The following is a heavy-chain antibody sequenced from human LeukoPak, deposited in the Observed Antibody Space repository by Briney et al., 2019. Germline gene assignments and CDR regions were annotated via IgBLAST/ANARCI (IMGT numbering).Heavy chain of an antibody. CDR3: ARVYDYYDSSGIDY. CDR1: GFIFSSYY. Sequence: PGGSLRLSCSASGFIFSSYYMHWVRQAPGKGLEYVSAIATNGGSTYYADSVKGRFTISRDNSKNTLYLQMNSLRAEDTAVYYCARVYDYYDSSGIDYWGQGTLVTVSS. V-gene: IGHV3-64*04. D-gene: IGHD3-22*01. J-gene: IGHJ4*02. CDR2: IATNGGST.